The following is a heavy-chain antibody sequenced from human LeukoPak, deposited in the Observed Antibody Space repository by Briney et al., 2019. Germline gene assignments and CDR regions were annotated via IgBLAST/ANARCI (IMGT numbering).Heavy chain of an antibody. J-gene: IGHJ4*02. CDR2: ISSSGSTI. V-gene: IGHV3-48*04. CDR3: ARDLSLYCSGGSCYSLNY. Sequence: QPGGSLRLSCTASGFTFSSYSMNWVRQAPGKGLEWVSYISSSGSTIYYADSVKGRFTISSDNAKNSLYLQMNSLRAEDTAVYYCARDLSLYCSGGSCYSLNYWGQGTLVTVSS. CDR1: GFTFSSYS. D-gene: IGHD2-15*01.